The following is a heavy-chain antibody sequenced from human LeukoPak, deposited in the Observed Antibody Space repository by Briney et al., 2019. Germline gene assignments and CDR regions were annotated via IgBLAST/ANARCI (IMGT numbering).Heavy chain of an antibody. CDR2: ITSSGRTI. CDR1: GFTFSNYY. Sequence: GGSLRLSCAASGFTFSNYYMSWIRQAPGKGLEWISYITSSGRTIYYADSVKGRFTISRDNPKNSLYLQMNSLRAEDTAVYYCARGLIVLGGFDPWGQGTLVTVSS. J-gene: IGHJ5*02. D-gene: IGHD3-22*01. CDR3: ARGLIVLGGFDP. V-gene: IGHV3-11*04.